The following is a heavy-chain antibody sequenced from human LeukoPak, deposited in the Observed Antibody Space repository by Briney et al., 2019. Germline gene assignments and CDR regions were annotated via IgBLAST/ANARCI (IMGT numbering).Heavy chain of an antibody. CDR1: GYTFTSYA. D-gene: IGHD6-19*01. CDR3: ARETAVAGTVWLDP. Sequence: ASVKVSCKASGYTFTSYAMNWVRQAPGQGLEWMGWINTNTGNPTYAQGFTGRFVFSLDTSVSTAYLQISSLKAEDTAVYYCARETAVAGTVWLDPWGQGTLVTVSS. CDR2: INTNTGNP. V-gene: IGHV7-4-1*02. J-gene: IGHJ5*02.